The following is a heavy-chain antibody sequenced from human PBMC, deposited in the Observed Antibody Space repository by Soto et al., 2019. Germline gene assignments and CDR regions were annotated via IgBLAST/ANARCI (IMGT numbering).Heavy chain of an antibody. V-gene: IGHV4-39*01. CDR3: ARRSTVTYDY. D-gene: IGHD4-17*01. CDR1: GGSLTSNSYY. CDR2: FYYSQST. Sequence: NPXEILSLNCTVSGGSLTSNSYYWGGIRQPPGKGLEWIGSFYYSQSTYFNPSLKSRVTISVETSKNQYSLKLSAVTAADTAVYYCARRSTVTYDYWGQGILVTVSS. J-gene: IGHJ4*02.